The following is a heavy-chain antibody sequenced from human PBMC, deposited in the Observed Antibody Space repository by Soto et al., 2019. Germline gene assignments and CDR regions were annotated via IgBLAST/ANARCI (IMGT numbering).Heavy chain of an antibody. CDR2: IYSNGRT. V-gene: IGHV3-23*05. J-gene: IGHJ4*02. CDR3: AKWLSGGRYYCDY. CDR1: GFTFSTYA. D-gene: IGHD3-22*01. Sequence: GGSLRVSCAASGFTFSTYAMSWVRQAPGKGLECIALIYSNGRTFYADSVTGRFTISRDNSQNTVSLQMNSLSAEDTATYYCAKWLSGGRYYCDYWGQGALVTVSS.